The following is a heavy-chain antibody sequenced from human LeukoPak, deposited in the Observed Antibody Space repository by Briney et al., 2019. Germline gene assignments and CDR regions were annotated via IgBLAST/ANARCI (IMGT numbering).Heavy chain of an antibody. CDR1: GFTVSGNY. Sequence: QTGGSLRLSCAASGFTVSGNYMSWVRQAPGKGLEWVSAISGSGGSTYYADSVKGRFTISRDNSKNTLYLQMNSLRAEDTAVYYCAKRAGVPAAFDYWGQGTLVTVSS. CDR2: ISGSGGST. V-gene: IGHV3-23*01. J-gene: IGHJ4*02. CDR3: AKRAGVPAAFDY. D-gene: IGHD2-2*01.